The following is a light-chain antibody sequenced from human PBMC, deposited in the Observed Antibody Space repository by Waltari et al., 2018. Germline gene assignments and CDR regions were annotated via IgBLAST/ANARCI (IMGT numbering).Light chain of an antibody. CDR2: GKN. V-gene: IGLV3-19*01. CDR3: NSRDSSGNHLV. J-gene: IGLJ2*01. Sequence: SSELTQDPAVSVALGQTVRITCQGDSLRSYYASWYQRKPGQAPVLVIYGKNNRPSAIPDRFSGSSTGNTASLTITGAQAEEEADYYCNSRDSSGNHLVFGGGTKLTVL. CDR1: SLRSYY.